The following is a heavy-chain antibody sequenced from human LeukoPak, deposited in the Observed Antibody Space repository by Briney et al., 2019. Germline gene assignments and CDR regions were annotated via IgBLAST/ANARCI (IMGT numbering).Heavy chain of an antibody. D-gene: IGHD3-10*01. Sequence: ASVKVSCKASGYTFTSYDINWVRQATGQGLEWMGWMNPNSGNTGYAQKFQGRVTMTRNTSISTAYMELSSLRSEDTAVYYCARAGYYYGSGSSNNWFDPWGQGTLVTVSS. J-gene: IGHJ5*02. CDR1: GYTFTSYD. CDR2: MNPNSGNT. V-gene: IGHV1-8*01. CDR3: ARAGYYYGSGSSNNWFDP.